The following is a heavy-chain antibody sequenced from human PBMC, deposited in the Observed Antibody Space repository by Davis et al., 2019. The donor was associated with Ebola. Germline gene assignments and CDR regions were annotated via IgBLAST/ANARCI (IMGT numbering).Heavy chain of an antibody. D-gene: IGHD3-22*01. V-gene: IGHV2-26*01. CDR3: ARSWEYNYDGNGYFFDY. Sequence: SGPTLVKPTETLTLTCTVSGFALGHDKMGVSWVRQAPGKALEWLAHIFWNDEKSYSTSLKNRLSVSKDTSKSQVVLIMSNMDPEDTATYYCARSWEYNYDGNGYFFDYWGQGTTVTVSS. J-gene: IGHJ4*03. CDR2: IFWNDEK. CDR1: GFALGHDKMG.